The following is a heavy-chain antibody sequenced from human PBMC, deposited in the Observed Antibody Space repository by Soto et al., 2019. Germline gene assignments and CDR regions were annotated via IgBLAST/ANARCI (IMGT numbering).Heavy chain of an antibody. J-gene: IGHJ4*02. V-gene: IGHV4-4*07. CDR1: GDTITSFS. CDR3: EGESGENWSYEAY. D-gene: IGHD1-7*01. CDR2: ISTTGST. Sequence: PSETLSLTCTVSGDTITSFSWNWIRQSAGKGLEWIGRISTTGSTHYNPSLESRVTMSLDTSKNQFSLKLTSVTAADTAVYYCEGESGENWSYEAYWGQGTLVTVSS.